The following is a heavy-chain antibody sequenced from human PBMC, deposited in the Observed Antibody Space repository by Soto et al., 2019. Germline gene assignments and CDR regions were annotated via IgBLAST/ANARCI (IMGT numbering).Heavy chain of an antibody. D-gene: IGHD6-13*01. V-gene: IGHV1-69*01. J-gene: IGHJ5*02. CDR1: GGTFSSYA. CDR3: ARGNIGVATREIDWFDP. CDR2: IIPIFGTA. Sequence: QVQLVQSGAEVKKPGSSVKVSCKASGGTFSSYAISWVRQAPGQGLEWMGGIIPIFGTANYAQKFQGRVTITADESTSTAYMELSSLRSEDTAVYYCARGNIGVATREIDWFDPWGQGTLVTVSS.